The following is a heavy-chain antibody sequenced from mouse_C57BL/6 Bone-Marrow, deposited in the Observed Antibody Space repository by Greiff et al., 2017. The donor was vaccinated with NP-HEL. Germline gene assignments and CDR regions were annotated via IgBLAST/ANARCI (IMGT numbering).Heavy chain of an antibody. CDR2: IHPNSGST. V-gene: IGHV1-64*01. CDR1: GYTFTSYW. D-gene: IGHD1-1*01. CDR3: ARSLYYYGSGRFAY. Sequence: QVQLKQPGAELVKPGASVKLSCKASGYTFTSYWMHWVKQRPGQGLEWIGMIHPNSGSTNYNEKFKSKATLTVDKSSSTAYMQLSSLTSEDSAVYYCARSLYYYGSGRFAYWGQGTLVTVSA. J-gene: IGHJ3*01.